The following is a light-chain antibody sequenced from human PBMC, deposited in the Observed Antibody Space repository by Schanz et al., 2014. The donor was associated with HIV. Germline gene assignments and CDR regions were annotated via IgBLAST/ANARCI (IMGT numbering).Light chain of an antibody. CDR1: QSVSSSY. CDR3: QQYQTYSRT. CDR2: DAS. J-gene: IGKJ1*01. Sequence: EIVVTQSPGTLSLSPGERATLSCRASQSVSSSYLAWYQQKPGQAPRLLIYDASNRATGIPARFSGSGSGTDFTLTISSLEPEDFAVYYCQQYQTYSRTFGQGTKVEIK. V-gene: IGKV3-20*01.